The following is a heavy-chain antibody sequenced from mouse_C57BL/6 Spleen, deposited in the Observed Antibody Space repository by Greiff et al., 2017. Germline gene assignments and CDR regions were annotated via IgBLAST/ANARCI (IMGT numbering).Heavy chain of an antibody. CDR3: ARSGTPTVGGYAMDY. CDR1: GYTFTSYW. Sequence: QVHVKQPGAELVKPGASVKLSCKASGYTFTSYWMHWVKQRPGQGLEWIGMIHPNSGSTNYNEKFKSKATLTVDKSSSTAYMQLSSLTSEDSAVYYCARSGTPTVGGYAMDYWGQGTSVTVSS. V-gene: IGHV1-64*01. CDR2: IHPNSGST. D-gene: IGHD1-1*01. J-gene: IGHJ4*01.